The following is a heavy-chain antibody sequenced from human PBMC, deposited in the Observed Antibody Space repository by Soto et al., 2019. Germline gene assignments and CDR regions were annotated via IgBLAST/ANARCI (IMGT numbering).Heavy chain of an antibody. CDR3: AKGLGVGGIYSLDY. J-gene: IGHJ4*02. D-gene: IGHD1-26*01. CDR1: GFTFSSYA. CDR2: ISASAVNT. V-gene: IGHV3-23*01. Sequence: EVQLLESGGGLVQPGGSLRLSCAASGFTFSSYAMSWVRQAPGKGLEWVSTISASAVNTYYADSAKGRFTISRDNSKNTLYLQMNSLRAEDTAVYFCAKGLGVGGIYSLDYWGQGTLVTVSS.